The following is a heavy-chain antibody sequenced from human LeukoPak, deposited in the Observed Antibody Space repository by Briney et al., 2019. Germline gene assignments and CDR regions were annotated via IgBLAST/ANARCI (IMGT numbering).Heavy chain of an antibody. Sequence: PGGSLRLSCAASGFTFRRYTMNWARQATGKGLEWVSSISSGSSHIYYADSVKGRFSISRDNAKNSLFLQMNSLRAEDTAVYYCARDSNYDFLSGYYNYFQYWGQGILVTVSP. CDR2: ISSGSSHI. CDR3: ARDSNYDFLSGYYNYFQY. V-gene: IGHV3-21*01. J-gene: IGHJ4*02. CDR1: GFTFRRYT. D-gene: IGHD3-3*01.